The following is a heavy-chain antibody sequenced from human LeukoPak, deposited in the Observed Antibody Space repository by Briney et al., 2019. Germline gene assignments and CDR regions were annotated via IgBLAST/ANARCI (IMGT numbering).Heavy chain of an antibody. Sequence: GGSLRLSCAAFGFNIRNTWLNCVRPPTRHGLKWHARIKRIIDGGTTDYAAPVKGRFTVSRDDSINTLYLQMSSLKTEDTAVYYCAAQGGSGDLRYWGQGTLVTVSS. V-gene: IGHV3-15*01. CDR1: GFNIRNTW. D-gene: IGHD4-17*01. CDR3: AAQGGSGDLRY. J-gene: IGHJ4*02. CDR2: IKRIIDGGTT.